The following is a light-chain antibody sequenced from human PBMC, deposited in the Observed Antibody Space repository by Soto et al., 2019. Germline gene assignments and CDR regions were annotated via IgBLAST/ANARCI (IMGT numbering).Light chain of an antibody. CDR1: PSVSSN. J-gene: IGKJ5*01. CDR2: GAS. V-gene: IGKV3-15*01. Sequence: EIVMTQSPATLSVSPGERATLSCRASPSVSSNLAWYQQKPGQAPRLLIYGASTRATGIPARFSGSGSGTEFTLTISSLQSEDFAVYYCQQYNNWPPTFGQGPRLEIK. CDR3: QQYNNWPPT.